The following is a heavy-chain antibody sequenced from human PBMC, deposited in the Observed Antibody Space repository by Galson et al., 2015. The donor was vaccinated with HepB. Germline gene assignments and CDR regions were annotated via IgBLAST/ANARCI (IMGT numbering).Heavy chain of an antibody. CDR3: AREERQSGSSWYNYFDY. D-gene: IGHD6-13*01. V-gene: IGHV1-46*04. CDR1: GYTFTSYY. Sequence: SVKVSCKASGYTFTSYYMHWVRQAPGQGLEWMGIINPSGGSTSYAQKLQGRVTMTRDTSTSTVYMELSSLRSEDTAVYYCAREERQSGSSWYNYFDYWGQGTLVTVSS. J-gene: IGHJ4*02. CDR2: INPSGGST.